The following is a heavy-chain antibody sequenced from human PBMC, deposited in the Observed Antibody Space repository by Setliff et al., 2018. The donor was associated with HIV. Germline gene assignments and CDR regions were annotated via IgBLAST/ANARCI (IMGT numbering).Heavy chain of an antibody. CDR1: GGSFSGYY. Sequence: PSETLSLTCAVYGGSFSGYYWSWIRQPPGKGLEWIGEINHSGSTNYNPSPKSRVTISVDTSKNQFSLKLSSVTAADTAVYYCARGAIAVAGISYYYYGMDVWGQGTTVTVSS. D-gene: IGHD6-19*01. J-gene: IGHJ6*02. CDR3: ARGAIAVAGISYYYYGMDV. V-gene: IGHV4-34*01. CDR2: INHSGST.